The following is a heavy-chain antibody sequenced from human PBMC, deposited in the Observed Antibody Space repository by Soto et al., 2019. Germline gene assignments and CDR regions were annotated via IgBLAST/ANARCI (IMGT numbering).Heavy chain of an antibody. Sequence: ASVKVSCKASGGTFSSYAISWVRQAPGQGLEWMGGIIPIFGTANYAQKFQGRVTITADESTSTAYMELSSLRSEDTAVYYCARNDVDTAMAPGPLDYWGQGTLVTVSS. CDR1: GGTFSSYA. CDR3: ARNDVDTAMAPGPLDY. V-gene: IGHV1-69*13. D-gene: IGHD5-18*01. CDR2: IIPIFGTA. J-gene: IGHJ4*02.